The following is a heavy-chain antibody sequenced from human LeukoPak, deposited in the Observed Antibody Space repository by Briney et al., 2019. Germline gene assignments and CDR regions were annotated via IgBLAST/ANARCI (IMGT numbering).Heavy chain of an antibody. CDR1: GYTFTSYG. Sequence: ASVKVSCKASGYTFTSYGISWVRQAPGQGLEWMGWISAYNGNTNYAQKLQGRVTMTTDTSTSTAYVELRSLRSDDTAVYYCARFQYYDILTGYYGAFDIWGQGTMVTVSS. V-gene: IGHV1-18*01. J-gene: IGHJ3*02. CDR2: ISAYNGNT. CDR3: ARFQYYDILTGYYGAFDI. D-gene: IGHD3-9*01.